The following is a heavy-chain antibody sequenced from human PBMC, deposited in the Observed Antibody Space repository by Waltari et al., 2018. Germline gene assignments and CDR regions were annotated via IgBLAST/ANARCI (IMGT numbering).Heavy chain of an antibody. Sequence: QVQLQESGPGLVKPSETLSLTCAVSGYSISSGYYWGWIRQPPGKGLEGIGSIHHSGRTSFNPSLKSRVTISVDTSKNQFSLKLSSVTAADTAVYYCARSIADDFWSGYYTGAYYFDYWGQGTLVTVSS. D-gene: IGHD3-3*01. J-gene: IGHJ4*02. V-gene: IGHV4-38-2*01. CDR3: ARSIADDFWSGYYTGAYYFDY. CDR1: GYSISSGYY. CDR2: IHHSGRT.